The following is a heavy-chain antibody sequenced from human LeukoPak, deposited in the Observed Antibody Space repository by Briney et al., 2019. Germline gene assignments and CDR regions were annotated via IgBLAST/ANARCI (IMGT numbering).Heavy chain of an antibody. Sequence: GGSLRLSCAVSGFTFSSYEMNWVRQAPGKGLEWVSYISSSGSTIYYADSVMGRFTISRDNAKNSLYLQMDSLRAEDTAVYYCARENVDTFDSWGRGTLVTVSS. CDR1: GFTFSSYE. D-gene: IGHD5-18*01. J-gene: IGHJ4*02. CDR3: ARENVDTFDS. V-gene: IGHV3-48*03. CDR2: ISSSGSTI.